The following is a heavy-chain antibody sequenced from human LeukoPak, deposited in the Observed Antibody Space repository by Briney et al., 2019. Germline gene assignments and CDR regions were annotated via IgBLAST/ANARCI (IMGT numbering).Heavy chain of an antibody. Sequence: ASETLSLTCTVSGGSISSGGYYWSWIRQHPRKGLEWIGYIYYSGSTYYNPSLKSRVTISVDTSKNQFSLKLSSVTAADTAVYYCARDPPHTANYYYYMDVWGKGTTVTVSS. CDR1: GGSISSGGYY. J-gene: IGHJ6*03. D-gene: IGHD5-18*01. CDR3: ARDPPHTANYYYYMDV. V-gene: IGHV4-31*03. CDR2: IYYSGST.